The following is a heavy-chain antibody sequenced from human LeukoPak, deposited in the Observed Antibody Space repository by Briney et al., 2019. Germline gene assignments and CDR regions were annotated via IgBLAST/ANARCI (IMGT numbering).Heavy chain of an antibody. CDR2: INPNSGGT. D-gene: IGHD3-3*01. CDR1: GYTFTGYY. Sequence: GASVKVSCKASGYTFTGYYMHWVRQAPGQGLEWMGWINPNSGGTNYAQKFQGWVTMTRGTSISTAYMELSRLRSDDTAVYYCARGLNSDFWSGYINWFDPWGQGTLVTVSS. J-gene: IGHJ5*02. V-gene: IGHV1-2*04. CDR3: ARGLNSDFWSGYINWFDP.